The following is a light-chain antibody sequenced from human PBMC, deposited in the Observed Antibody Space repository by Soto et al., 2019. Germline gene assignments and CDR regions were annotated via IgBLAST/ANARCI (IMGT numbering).Light chain of an antibody. V-gene: IGKV1-33*01. J-gene: IGKJ5*01. CDR3: QQYASLPIT. Sequence: DIQMTQSPSTLSASVGDRVAITCRASDNIVHWVAWYQQKPGKAPKLLIYDASNLDTGVPSRFTGSGSGTDFTFTITSLQSDDVATYYCQQYASLPITFGQGTRLEIK. CDR1: DNIVHW. CDR2: DAS.